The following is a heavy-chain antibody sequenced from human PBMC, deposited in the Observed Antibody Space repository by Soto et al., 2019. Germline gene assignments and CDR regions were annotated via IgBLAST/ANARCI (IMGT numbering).Heavy chain of an antibody. J-gene: IGHJ6*02. CDR1: GGTFSSYA. CDR2: IIPIFGTA. V-gene: IGHV1-69*13. CDR3: ARDGGNIVVVPAAPVYYYYYGMDV. D-gene: IGHD2-2*01. Sequence: GASVKVSCKASGGTFSSYAISWVRQAPGQGLEWMGGIIPIFGTANYAQKFQGRVTITADESTSTAYMELSSLRSEDTAVYYCARDGGNIVVVPAAPVYYYYYGMDVWGQGTTVTVSS.